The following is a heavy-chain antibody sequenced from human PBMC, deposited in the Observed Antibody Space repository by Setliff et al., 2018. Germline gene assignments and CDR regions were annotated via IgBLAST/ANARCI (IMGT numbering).Heavy chain of an antibody. CDR1: GDSMSFSY. Sequence: SETLSLTCSVSGDSMSFSYWSWIRQPPGKGLEWIGYIYYSGSTDSHPSLKSRVSISIDTSKNQFSLKLSSVTAADTAVYYCARGGGYSTNDYWGQGTLVTVSS. CDR3: ARGGGYSTNDY. D-gene: IGHD5-18*01. CDR2: IYYSGST. J-gene: IGHJ4*02. V-gene: IGHV4-59*08.